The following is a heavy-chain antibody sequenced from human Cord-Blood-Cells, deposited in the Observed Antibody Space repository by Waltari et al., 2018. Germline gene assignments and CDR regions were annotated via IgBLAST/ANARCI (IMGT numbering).Heavy chain of an antibody. V-gene: IGHV1-2*02. Sequence: QVQLVQSGAEVKKPGAPVRVPCKAFGTPFTASYMHWLRQAPGQGLEWMGWINPNSGGTNYAQKFQGRVTMTRDTSISTAYMELSRLRSDDTAVYYCAREKYSSSSLDYWGQGTLVTVSS. CDR1: GTPFTASY. J-gene: IGHJ4*02. D-gene: IGHD6-6*01. CDR3: AREKYSSSSLDY. CDR2: INPNSGGT.